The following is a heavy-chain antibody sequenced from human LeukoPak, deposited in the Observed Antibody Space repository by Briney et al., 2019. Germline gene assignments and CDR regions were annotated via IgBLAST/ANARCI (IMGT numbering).Heavy chain of an antibody. CDR2: ISGSGGST. J-gene: IGHJ4*02. Sequence: GGSLRLSCAASGFTFSSYAMSWVRQAPGKGLEWVSAISGSGGSTYYADSVKGRFTISRDNSKNTLYLQMDSLRAEDTAVYYCAKDLRVDSRYYWGQGTLVTVSS. V-gene: IGHV3-23*01. CDR3: AKDLRVDSRYY. CDR1: GFTFSSYA. D-gene: IGHD3-22*01.